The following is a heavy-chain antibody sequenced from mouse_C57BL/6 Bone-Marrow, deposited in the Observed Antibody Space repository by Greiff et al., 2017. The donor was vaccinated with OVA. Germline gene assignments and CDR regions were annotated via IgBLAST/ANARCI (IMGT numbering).Heavy chain of an antibody. J-gene: IGHJ2*01. CDR2: SDANSGGT. V-gene: IGHV1-72*01. D-gene: IGHD2-3*01. CDR3: ARDGYSYYFDY. Sequence: QVQLQQPGAELVKPGASVKLSCKASGYTFTSYWMHWVKQRPGRGLAWRGRSDANSGGTKDNEKFKSKATLTVDKPSSTAYMQLSSLTSEDAAVYYCARDGYSYYFDYWGQGTTLTVSS. CDR1: GYTFTSYW.